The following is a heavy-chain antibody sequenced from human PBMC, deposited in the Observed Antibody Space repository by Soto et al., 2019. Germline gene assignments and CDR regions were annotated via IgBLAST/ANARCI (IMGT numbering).Heavy chain of an antibody. CDR2: ISSSGSTI. V-gene: IGHV3-48*03. J-gene: IGHJ4*02. CDR3: ARGQYSSGGGYFDY. CDR1: GFTFSSYE. Sequence: EVQLVESGGGLVQPGGSLRLSCAASGFTFSSYEMNWVRQAPGKGLEWVSYISSSGSTIYYADSVKGRFTISRDNAKNSLYRQMNSRRGEDAAGYYCARGQYSSGGGYFDYWGQETLVTVSS. D-gene: IGHD6-19*01.